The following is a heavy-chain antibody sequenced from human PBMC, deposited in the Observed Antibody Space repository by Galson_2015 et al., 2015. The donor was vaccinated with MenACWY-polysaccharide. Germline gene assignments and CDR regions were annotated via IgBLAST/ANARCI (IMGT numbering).Heavy chain of an antibody. CDR2: IKQDGSEK. Sequence: SLRLSCAASGFTFSSYWLSWVRQAPGKGLEWVANIKQDGSEKYYVDSVKGRFTISRDNAKNSLYLQMNSLRAEDTAAYYCARDGGDQWEPTRGDYWGQGTLVTVSS. J-gene: IGHJ4*02. CDR1: GFTFSSYW. CDR3: ARDGGDQWEPTRGDY. D-gene: IGHD1-26*01. V-gene: IGHV3-7*01.